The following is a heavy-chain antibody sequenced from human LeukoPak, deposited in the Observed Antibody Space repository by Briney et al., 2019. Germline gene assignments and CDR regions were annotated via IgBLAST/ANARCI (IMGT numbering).Heavy chain of an antibody. D-gene: IGHD3-22*01. Sequence: SETLSLTCTVSGGSISSYYWSWIRQPPGKGLEWIGYIYYSGSTNYNPSLKSRVTISVDTSKNQFSLKLSSVTAADTAVYYCARRYYDSSGYYYDYWGQGTLVTVSA. CDR3: ARRYYDSSGYYYDY. CDR1: GGSISSYY. V-gene: IGHV4-59*08. CDR2: IYYSGST. J-gene: IGHJ4*02.